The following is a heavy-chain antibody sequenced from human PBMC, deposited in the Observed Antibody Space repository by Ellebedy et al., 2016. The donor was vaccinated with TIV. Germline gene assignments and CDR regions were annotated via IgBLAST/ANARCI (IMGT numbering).Heavy chain of an antibody. Sequence: GGSLRLSXAGSGFDFSTWTLHWVRQAPGKGLEWVAAISYDAVNKYYADNVKGRFTVSRDNSKNTLSLQVNSLIREDTAIYYCATVQWELMGWGRGILVTVSS. CDR3: ATVQWELMG. D-gene: IGHD1-26*01. J-gene: IGHJ4*02. CDR1: GFDFSTWT. CDR2: ISYDAVNK. V-gene: IGHV3-30-3*01.